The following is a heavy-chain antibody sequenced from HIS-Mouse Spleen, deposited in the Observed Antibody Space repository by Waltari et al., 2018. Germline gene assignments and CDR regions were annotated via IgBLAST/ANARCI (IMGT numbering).Heavy chain of an antibody. V-gene: IGHV4-34*01. CDR3: ARVNSSFDY. D-gene: IGHD6-13*01. CDR1: GGSFSGYY. J-gene: IGHJ4*02. CDR2: INHSGST. Sequence: QVQLQQWGAGLLKPSSTLSLTCGVYGGSFSGYYWSWIRQPPGKGLEWIGEINHSGSTNYNPSLKSRVTISVDTSKNQFSLKLSSVTAADTAVYYCARVNSSFDYWGQGTLVTVSS.